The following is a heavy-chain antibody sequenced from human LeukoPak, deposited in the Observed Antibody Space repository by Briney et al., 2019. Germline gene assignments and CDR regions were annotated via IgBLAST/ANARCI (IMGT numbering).Heavy chain of an antibody. J-gene: IGHJ4*02. V-gene: IGHV1-8*01. CDR3: ARGDPLWFGGHKDFDY. Sequence: ASVKVSCKASGYTFTSYDINWVRQATGQGLEWMGWMNPNSGNTGYAQKFQGRVTMTRNTSISTAYMELSSLRSEDTAVYYCARGDPLWFGGHKDFDYWGQGTLVTVSS. CDR2: MNPNSGNT. D-gene: IGHD3-10*01. CDR1: GYTFTSYD.